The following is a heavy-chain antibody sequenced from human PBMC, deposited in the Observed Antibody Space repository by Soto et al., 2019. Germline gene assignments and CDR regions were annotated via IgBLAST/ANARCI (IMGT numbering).Heavy chain of an antibody. CDR1: GYSFTSYW. Sequence: GESLKISCKGSGYSFTSYWIGWVRQMPGKGLEWMGIIYPGDSDTRYSPSFQGQVTIPADKSISTAYLQWSSLKASDTAMYYCARIGLVEATAFDYWGQGTLVTVSS. J-gene: IGHJ4*02. CDR2: IYPGDSDT. V-gene: IGHV5-51*01. CDR3: ARIGLVEATAFDY. D-gene: IGHD1-26*01.